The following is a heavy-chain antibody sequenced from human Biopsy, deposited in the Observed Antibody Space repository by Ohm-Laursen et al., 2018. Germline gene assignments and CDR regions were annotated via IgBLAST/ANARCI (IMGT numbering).Heavy chain of an antibody. CDR3: AKCMTGGSNYYFHH. Sequence: SLRLSCTASGFSFSDYYMSWIRQAPGKGLEWVSYISSRGSIINYADSVKGRFTISRDNSKNTLYLQMNSLRGEDTAVYYCAKCMTGGSNYYFHHCGQGTLVTVSS. CDR1: GFSFSDYY. D-gene: IGHD2-8*01. CDR2: ISSRGSII. V-gene: IGHV3-11*04. J-gene: IGHJ4*02.